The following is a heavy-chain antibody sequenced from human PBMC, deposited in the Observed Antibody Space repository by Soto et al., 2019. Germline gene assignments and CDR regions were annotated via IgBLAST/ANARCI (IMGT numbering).Heavy chain of an antibody. D-gene: IGHD3-10*01. V-gene: IGHV1-69*13. CDR2: ISPIFGTA. J-gene: IGHJ4*02. Sequence: GASVKVSCKASGGTFSSYAISWVLQAPGQGLEWMGGISPIFGTANYGEKVQGRVTITADESTRRAYMELSSLRSEDTAVYYCARGRREDYGSGSYDWGQGTLVTGSS. CDR3: ARGRREDYGSGSYD. CDR1: GGTFSSYA.